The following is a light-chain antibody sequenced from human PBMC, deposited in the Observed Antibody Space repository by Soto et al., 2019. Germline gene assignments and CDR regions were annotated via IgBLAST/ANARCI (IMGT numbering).Light chain of an antibody. CDR3: QSYDSSNRHGV. V-gene: IGLV6-57*01. J-gene: IGLJ3*02. CDR1: SGSIASNY. Sequence: NFMLTQPHSVSESPGKTVTISCTRSSGSIASNYVQWYQQRPGSSPTTVIYEDNQRPSGVPDRFSGSIDSSSNSASLTISGLKTEDEADYYCQSYDSSNRHGVFGGGTKLTVL. CDR2: EDN.